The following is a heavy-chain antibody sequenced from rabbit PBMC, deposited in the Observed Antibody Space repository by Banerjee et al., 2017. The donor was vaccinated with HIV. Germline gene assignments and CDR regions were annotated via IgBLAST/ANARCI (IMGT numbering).Heavy chain of an antibody. CDR3: ARDRGDWGYYFTL. V-gene: IGHV1S40*01. J-gene: IGHJ4*01. CDR1: GFSFSNGYV. D-gene: IGHD4-1*01. CDR2: INTISGDT. Sequence: QSLGESGGDLVKPEGSLTLTCTASGFSFSNGYVMCWVRQAPGKGLEWIACINTISGDTVYATWAKGRFTISKASWTTVTLQMTSLTAADTATYFCARDRGDWGYYFTLWGPGTLVTVS.